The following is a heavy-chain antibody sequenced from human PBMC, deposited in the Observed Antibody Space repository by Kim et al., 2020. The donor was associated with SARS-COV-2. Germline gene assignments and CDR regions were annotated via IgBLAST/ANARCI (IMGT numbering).Heavy chain of an antibody. J-gene: IGHJ4*02. CDR3: ATALWGDSGW. D-gene: IGHD6-19*01. Sequence: GGSLRLSCAGSGFTFSDAWMNWVRQAPGKGLEWVGRIRSKSGGGTTDYAAPVKDRFTISRDDSENTLYLQMNSLRTEDTAVYYCATALWGDSGWWGQGTLVTVSS. CDR1: GFTFSDAW. CDR2: IRSKSGGGTT. V-gene: IGHV3-15*01.